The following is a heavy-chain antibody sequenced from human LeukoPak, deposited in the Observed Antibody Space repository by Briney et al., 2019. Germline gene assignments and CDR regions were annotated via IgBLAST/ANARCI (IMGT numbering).Heavy chain of an antibody. D-gene: IGHD3-3*01. J-gene: IGHJ4*02. CDR1: GFTFGDYA. CDR2: IRSKAYGGTT. CDR3: TRLGITIFGVVIIPGDYFDY. V-gene: IGHV3-49*04. Sequence: PGRSLRLSCTASGFTFGDYAMSWVRQAPGKGLEWVGFIRSKAYGGTTEYAASVKGRFTISRDDSKSIAYLQMNSLRTEDTAVYYCTRLGITIFGVVIIPGDYFDYWGQRTLVTVSS.